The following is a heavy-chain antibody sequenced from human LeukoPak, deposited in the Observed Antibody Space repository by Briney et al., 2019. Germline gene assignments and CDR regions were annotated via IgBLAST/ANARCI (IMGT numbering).Heavy chain of an antibody. D-gene: IGHD1-1*01. Sequence: GGFLRLSCAASGFAFNSYSIKWVRQAPGKGLEWVSSITSRSSHIYYADSVKGRFTISRDNAKNSLDLQMSSLRAEDTAVYYCARVAQGASTENYYYYYMDVWGKGTTVTVSS. CDR2: ITSRSSHI. CDR1: GFAFNSYS. J-gene: IGHJ6*03. CDR3: ARVAQGASTENYYYYYMDV. V-gene: IGHV3-21*01.